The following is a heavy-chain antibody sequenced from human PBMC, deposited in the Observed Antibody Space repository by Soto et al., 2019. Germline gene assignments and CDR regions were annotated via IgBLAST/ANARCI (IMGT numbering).Heavy chain of an antibody. CDR3: ARDVRGNDWYYVDY. J-gene: IGHJ4*02. CDR2: ISSSSSTI. CDR1: GFTFSSYS. Sequence: EVQLVESGGGLVQPGGSLRLSCAAYGFTFSSYSMNWVRQAPGKGLEWVSYISSSSSTIYYADSVKGRFTISRDNAKNSLKLQMNSLRADDTAVYYCARDVRGNDWYYVDYWGQGTLVTVSS. V-gene: IGHV3-48*01. D-gene: IGHD3-9*01.